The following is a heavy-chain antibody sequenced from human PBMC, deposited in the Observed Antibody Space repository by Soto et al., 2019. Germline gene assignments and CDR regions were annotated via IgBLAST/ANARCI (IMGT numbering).Heavy chain of an antibody. CDR1: GYTFTNYG. D-gene: IGHD6-6*01. CDR2: VSAYNGER. V-gene: IGHV1-18*01. Sequence: QVQLVQSGAEVKKPGASVKVSCKASGYTFTNYGINWVRQAPGQGLEGLGWVSAYNGERRYAQRVQARVIMTTDTSTTTAYMELRSLRSDDTAVYYCSRGSSIPASGDYWGQGTVVTVSP. CDR3: SRGSSIPASGDY. J-gene: IGHJ4*01.